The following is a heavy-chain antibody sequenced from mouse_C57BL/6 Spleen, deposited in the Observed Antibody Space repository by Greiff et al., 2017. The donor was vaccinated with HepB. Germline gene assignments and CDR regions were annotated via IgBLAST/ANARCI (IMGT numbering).Heavy chain of an antibody. CDR3: AIYGNYNGFDY. Sequence: EVQLQQSGPELVKPGASVKMSCKASGYTFTDYNMHWVKQSHGKSLEWIGYINPNNGGTSYNQKFKGKATLTVNKSSSTAYMELRSLTSEDSAVYYCAIYGNYNGFDYWGQGTTLTVSS. CDR1: GYTFTDYN. CDR2: INPNNGGT. V-gene: IGHV1-22*01. J-gene: IGHJ2*01. D-gene: IGHD2-1*01.